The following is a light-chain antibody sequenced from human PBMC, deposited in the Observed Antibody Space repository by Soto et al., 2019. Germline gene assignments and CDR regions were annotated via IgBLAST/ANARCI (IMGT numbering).Light chain of an antibody. J-gene: IGLJ3*02. CDR2: EDT. Sequence: QSALTQPASVSGSPGQSITISCAGTSSDVGSHPLVSWYQQHPGKAPKLMISEDTKRPSGVSSRFSGSKSGNMASLTISGLHAEDEGDYYCCAFTSAGTWVFGGGTKLTVL. V-gene: IGLV2-23*01. CDR3: CAFTSAGTWV. CDR1: SSDVGSHPL.